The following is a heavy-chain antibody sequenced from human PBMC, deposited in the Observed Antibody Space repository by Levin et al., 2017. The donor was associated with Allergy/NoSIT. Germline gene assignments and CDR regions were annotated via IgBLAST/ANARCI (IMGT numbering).Heavy chain of an antibody. CDR3: ATPYIAAAGTWSSGLLDY. V-gene: IGHV3-23*01. J-gene: IGHJ4*02. CDR2: ISGSGGST. D-gene: IGHD6-13*01. CDR1: GFTFSSYA. Sequence: GGSLRLSCAASGFTFSSYAMSWVRQAPGKGLEWVSAISGSGGSTYYADSVKGRFTISRDNSKNTLYLQMNSLRAEDTAVYYCATPYIAAAGTWSSGLLDYWGQGTLVTVSS.